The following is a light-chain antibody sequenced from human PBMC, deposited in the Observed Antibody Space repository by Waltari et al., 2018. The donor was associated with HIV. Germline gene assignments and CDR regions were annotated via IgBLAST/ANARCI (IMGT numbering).Light chain of an antibody. CDR1: QTLVYSDQNTY. Sequence: LVMPHPRLSLRVTRREPASIFCSSRQTLVYSDQNTYLNWFQQRPGQSPRRLINRVSKRDSGVPDRFSGSGSGTEFTLRISRVEAEDVAVYYCMQGTNRPPTFGQGTKLELK. CDR3: MQGTNRPPT. V-gene: IGKV2-30*01. CDR2: RVS. J-gene: IGKJ2*01.